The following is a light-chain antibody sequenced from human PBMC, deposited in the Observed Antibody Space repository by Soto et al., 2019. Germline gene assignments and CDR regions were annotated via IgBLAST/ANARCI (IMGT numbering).Light chain of an antibody. CDR2: GAS. CDR3: QQYNNWPRT. J-gene: IGKJ1*01. CDR1: QSVSTN. Sequence: EIVMTHSPGTLFLSPGEKPTLPSGASQSVSTNLAWYHQKLGQPPRLLIYGASTRATGIPARFSGSRSGTEFTLTISSLQSEDFAVYYCQQYNNWPRTFGQGTKVEIK. V-gene: IGKV3-15*01.